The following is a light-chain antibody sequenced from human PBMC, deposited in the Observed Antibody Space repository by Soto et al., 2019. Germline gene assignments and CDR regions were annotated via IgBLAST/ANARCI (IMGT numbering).Light chain of an antibody. CDR2: GAS. Sequence: EIVLTPSPGTLSLSPGERATLSCRASQSVSNNYLAWYQQKPGQAPRFLIYGASTRATGIPARFSGSGSGTEFTLTISSLQSEDFAVYYCQQYDNWPLTFGGGTKVDIK. J-gene: IGKJ4*01. V-gene: IGKV3-15*01. CDR1: QSVSNN. CDR3: QQYDNWPLT.